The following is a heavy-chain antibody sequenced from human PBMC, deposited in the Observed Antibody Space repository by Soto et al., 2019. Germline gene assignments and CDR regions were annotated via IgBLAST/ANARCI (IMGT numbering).Heavy chain of an antibody. CDR2: ISYDGSNK. V-gene: IGHV3-30-3*01. D-gene: IGHD5-18*01. CDR3: ARGAWIHLWGDY. CDR1: GFTFSSYV. Sequence: QVQLVESGGGVVQPGRSLRLSCAASGFTFSSYVMHWVRQAPGKGLEWVAVISYDGSNKYYADSVKGRFTISRDNSKNTLYLQMNSLRAEDTAVYYCARGAWIHLWGDYWGQGTLVTVSS. J-gene: IGHJ4*02.